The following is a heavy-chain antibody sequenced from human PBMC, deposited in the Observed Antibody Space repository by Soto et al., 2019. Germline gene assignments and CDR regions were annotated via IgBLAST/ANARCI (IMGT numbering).Heavy chain of an antibody. CDR3: ARGHEYGGNSDDFDI. Sequence: QVQLVQSGAEVKKPGSSVKVSCKASGGTFSTSSINWLRQAPGQRPEWMGNILPIFGTADYAQKFQDRVTITADKSTDTAYMELRSLFSEDTAVYYCARGHEYGGNSDDFDIWDQGTVVTVSS. J-gene: IGHJ3*02. CDR2: ILPIFGTA. D-gene: IGHD4-17*01. CDR1: GGTFSTSS. V-gene: IGHV1-69*14.